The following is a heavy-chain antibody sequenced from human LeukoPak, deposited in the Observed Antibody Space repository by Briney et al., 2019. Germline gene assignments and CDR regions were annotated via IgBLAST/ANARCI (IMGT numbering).Heavy chain of an antibody. D-gene: IGHD1-7*01. V-gene: IGHV4-61*01. CDR2: IYYSGST. CDR3: ARDLVYNWNYLGGDAFDI. J-gene: IGHJ3*02. CDR1: GYSISSGYY. Sequence: SETLSLTCTVSGYSISSGYYWGWIRQPPGKGLEWIGYIYYSGSTNYNPSLKSRVTISVDTSKNQFSLKLSSVTAADTAVYYCARDLVYNWNYLGGDAFDIWGQGTMVTVSS.